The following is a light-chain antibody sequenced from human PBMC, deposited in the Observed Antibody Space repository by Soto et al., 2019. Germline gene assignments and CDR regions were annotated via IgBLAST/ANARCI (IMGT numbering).Light chain of an antibody. V-gene: IGKV3-20*01. J-gene: IGKJ4*01. CDR3: QQYGSSPLT. Sequence: EIVLTQSPGTLSLSPGERATLSCRPSQSCSSYLAWYQQKPGQAHRLLMYGASSRATGTPDRFSGSGSGTDFTLTISSLEPEDFAVYYCQQYGSSPLTFGGGTKVDIK. CDR2: GAS. CDR1: QSCSSY.